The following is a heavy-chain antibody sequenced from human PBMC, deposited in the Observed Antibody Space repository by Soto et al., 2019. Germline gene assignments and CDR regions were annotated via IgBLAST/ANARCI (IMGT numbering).Heavy chain of an antibody. V-gene: IGHV3-23*01. CDR2: LTGGAGAT. Sequence: GGVLKAPGKGLEWVSTLTGGAGATYYADSVKGRFTIARDNSKNALFLQMNSLSAEDTALYYCAKVFNSSGWFTGVYYNSRMDVWGPGTTVTVSS. CDR3: AKVFNSSGWFTGVYYNSRMDV. D-gene: IGHD6-19*01. J-gene: IGHJ6*02.